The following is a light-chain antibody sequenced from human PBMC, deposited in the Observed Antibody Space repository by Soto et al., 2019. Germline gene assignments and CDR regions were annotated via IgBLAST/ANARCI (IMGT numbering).Light chain of an antibody. CDR3: QQSGSSPT. J-gene: IGKJ1*01. CDR1: QSVSSSY. CDR2: DVS. V-gene: IGKV3-20*01. Sequence: EIVLTQSPGTLSLSPGERATLSCRSSQSVSSSYLAWYQHKPGQAPRLLIYDVSSRATGIPVRFSGSGSGTDFTLTISRLDPEDFAVSYCQQSGSSPTFGQGTKVEIK.